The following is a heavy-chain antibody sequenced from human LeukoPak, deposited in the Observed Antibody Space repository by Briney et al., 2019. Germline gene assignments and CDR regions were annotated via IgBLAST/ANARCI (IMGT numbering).Heavy chain of an antibody. CDR1: GGSFSGYY. CDR2: INHSGST. V-gene: IGHV4-34*01. D-gene: IGHD3-22*01. CDR3: ARGRTYWYYYDSSGGWFDP. J-gene: IGHJ5*02. Sequence: SETLSLTCAVYGGSFSGYYWSWIRQPPGKGLEWIGEINHSGSTNYNPSLKSRVTISVDTSKNQFSLKVSSVTAADTAVYYCARGRTYWYYYDSSGGWFDPWGQGTLVTVSS.